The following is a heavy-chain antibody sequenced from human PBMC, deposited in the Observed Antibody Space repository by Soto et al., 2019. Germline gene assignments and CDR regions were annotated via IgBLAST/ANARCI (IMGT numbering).Heavy chain of an antibody. CDR3: AKGGRGGSGSYWYYYYYMDV. Sequence: GGSLRLSCAASGFTFSSYAMSWVRLAPGKGLEWVSAISGSGGSTYYADSVKGRFTISRDNSKNTLYLQMNSLRAEDTAVYYCAKGGRGGSGSYWYYYYYMDVWGKGTTVTVSS. CDR2: ISGSGGST. D-gene: IGHD3-10*01. CDR1: GFTFSSYA. V-gene: IGHV3-23*01. J-gene: IGHJ6*03.